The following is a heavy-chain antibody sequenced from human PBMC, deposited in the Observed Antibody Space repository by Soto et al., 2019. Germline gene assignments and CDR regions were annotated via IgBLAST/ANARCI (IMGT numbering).Heavy chain of an antibody. V-gene: IGHV3-23*01. Sequence: GGSLRLSCAASGFTFSSYAMSWVRQAPGKGLEWVSAISGSGGSTYYADSVKGRVTISRDNSKNTLYLQMNNLRAEDTAVYYCAKVRYSSSWYGRDYFDYWGQGTLVTVSS. CDR1: GFTFSSYA. CDR2: ISGSGGST. J-gene: IGHJ4*02. CDR3: AKVRYSSSWYGRDYFDY. D-gene: IGHD6-13*01.